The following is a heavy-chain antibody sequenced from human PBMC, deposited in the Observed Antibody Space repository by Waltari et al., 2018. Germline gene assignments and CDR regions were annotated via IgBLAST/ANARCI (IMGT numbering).Heavy chain of an antibody. CDR2: IYSGGSS. CDR1: GFTVSTYD. D-gene: IGHD2-15*01. J-gene: IGHJ4*02. V-gene: IGHV3-53*01. CDR3: TTRLPRNY. Sequence: EVQLVESGGDLIQPGGSLRLSCEVYGFTVSTYDMSWVRQAPGKGLEWVSAIYSGGSSLYLDSVKGRFIISRDNSKNTVYLQMDNVRAEDTAIYYCTTRLPRNYWGLGTLVTVSS.